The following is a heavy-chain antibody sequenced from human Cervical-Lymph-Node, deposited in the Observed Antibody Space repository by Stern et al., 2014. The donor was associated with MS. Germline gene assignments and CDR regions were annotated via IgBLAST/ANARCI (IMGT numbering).Heavy chain of an antibody. CDR2: IITIFGRT. J-gene: IGHJ6*02. D-gene: IGHD4-17*01. CDR1: GGSFSSDR. Sequence: VQLVQSGSEVKKPGSSVKVSCRASGGSFSSDRISWGRKAPRQGHEWMGGIITIFGRTYYAPKFQGRVTFSADGSTSTAYMDLSSLKSEDTAVYYCARLYGCDPTDDYYALDVWGQGTTVTVSS. V-gene: IGHV1-69*01. CDR3: ARLYGCDPTDDYYALDV.